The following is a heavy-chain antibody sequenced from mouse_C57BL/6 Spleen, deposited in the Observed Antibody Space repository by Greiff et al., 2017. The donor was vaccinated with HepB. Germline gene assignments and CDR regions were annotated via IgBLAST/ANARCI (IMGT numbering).Heavy chain of an antibody. CDR3: TTPNYYGSSYDYFDY. CDR2: IDPEDGDT. V-gene: IGHV14-1*01. J-gene: IGHJ2*01. Sequence: EVQLQQSGAELVRPGASVKLSCTASGFNIKDYYMHWVKQRPEQGLEWIGRIDPEDGDTDYAPKFQGKATMTADTSSNTAYLQLSSLTSEDTAVYYCTTPNYYGSSYDYFDYWGQGTTLTVSS. D-gene: IGHD1-1*01. CDR1: GFNIKDYY.